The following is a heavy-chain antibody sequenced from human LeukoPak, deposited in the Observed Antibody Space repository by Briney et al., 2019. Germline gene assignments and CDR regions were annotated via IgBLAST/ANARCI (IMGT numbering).Heavy chain of an antibody. J-gene: IGHJ3*01. CDR3: ARVRTKDAFDV. Sequence: ASVKVSCKASGYTFTDYYMHWARQAPGQGLEWMAWINPNSGGTNYAQKFQGRVTMTRDTSISTAYMELSRLGSDDTAVYYCARVRTKDAFDVWGQGTMVTVSS. V-gene: IGHV1-2*02. CDR2: INPNSGGT. CDR1: GYTFTDYY. D-gene: IGHD2-8*01.